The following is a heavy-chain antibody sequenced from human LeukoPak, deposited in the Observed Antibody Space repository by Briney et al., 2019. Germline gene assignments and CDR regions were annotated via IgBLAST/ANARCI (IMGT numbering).Heavy chain of an antibody. CDR2: IIPILGIA. J-gene: IGHJ6*02. D-gene: IGHD5-12*01. Sequence: SVKVSCKASGGTFSSYAISWVRQAPGQGLEWMGRIIPILGIANYAQKFQGRVTMTEDTSTDTAYMELSSLRSEDTAVYYCATGVVATIRSYYYGMDVWGQGTTVTVSS. CDR1: GGTFSSYA. CDR3: ATGVVATIRSYYYGMDV. V-gene: IGHV1-69*04.